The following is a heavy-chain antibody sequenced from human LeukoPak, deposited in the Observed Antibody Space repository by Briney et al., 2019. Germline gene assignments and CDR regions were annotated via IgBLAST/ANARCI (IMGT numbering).Heavy chain of an antibody. V-gene: IGHV1-2*02. CDR3: ARDKATYYYGSGEDWFDP. J-gene: IGHJ5*02. CDR1: GYTFTGYY. Sequence: GASVKVSCKASGYTFTGYYMHWVRQAPGQGLEWMGWINPNSGGTNYAQKFQGRITMSRDTSTSTAYMELRSLRSDDTAVYYCARDKATYYYGSGEDWFDPWGQGTLVTVSS. D-gene: IGHD3-10*01. CDR2: INPNSGGT.